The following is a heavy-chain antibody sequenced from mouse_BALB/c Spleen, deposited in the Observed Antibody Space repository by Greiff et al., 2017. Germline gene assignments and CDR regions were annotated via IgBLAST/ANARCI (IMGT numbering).Heavy chain of an antibody. D-gene: IGHD1-1*01. J-gene: IGHJ4*01. V-gene: IGHV2-6-4*01. Sequence: VQLVESGPGLVAPSQSLSITCTVSGFSLSRYSVHWVRQPPGTGLEWLGMIWGGGSTDYNSALKSRLSISKDNSKSQVFLKMNSLQTDDTAMYYWSSTGVALYYYAMDYWGQGTSVTVSS. CDR3: SSTGVALYYYAMDY. CDR1: GFSLSRYS. CDR2: IWGGGST.